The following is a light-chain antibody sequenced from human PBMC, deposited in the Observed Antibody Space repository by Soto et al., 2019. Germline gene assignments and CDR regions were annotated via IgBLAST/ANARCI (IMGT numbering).Light chain of an antibody. CDR1: HSVDRNY. CDR3: QQYNNWPPWT. J-gene: IGKJ1*01. Sequence: EIVLTQSPGTLSLSPGARSTLSCMSSHSVDRNYLAWYQHKPGQAPRLLIYGASTRATGIPARFSGSGSGTEFTLTISSLQSEDFAVYYCQQYNNWPPWTFGQGTKVDIK. CDR2: GAS. V-gene: IGKV3-15*01.